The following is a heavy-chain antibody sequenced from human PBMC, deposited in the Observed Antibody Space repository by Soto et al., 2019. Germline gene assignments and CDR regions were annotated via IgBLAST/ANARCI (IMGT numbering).Heavy chain of an antibody. CDR2: ISYSGTT. J-gene: IGHJ4*02. CDR1: GDSVSSGRDF. CDR3: ARGRHMMGAKTFFDY. Sequence: SETLSLTCKVSGDSVSSGRDFWSWIRQHPGMALEWIGYISYSGTTYYTPSLRSRVSISIDTSQNQFSLRLDSVTAADTAVYYCARGRHMMGAKTFFDYWGQGTTVTVSS. D-gene: IGHD1-26*01. V-gene: IGHV4-31*03.